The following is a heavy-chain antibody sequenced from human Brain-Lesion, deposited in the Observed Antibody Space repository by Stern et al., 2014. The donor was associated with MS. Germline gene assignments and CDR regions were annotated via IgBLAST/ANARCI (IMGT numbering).Heavy chain of an antibody. D-gene: IGHD1-26*01. CDR2: FDPEDGET. CDR3: ATLSPGAGGNYYRHFDY. Sequence: VQLVESGAEVKKPGASVKVSCKVSGYTLTELSMHWVRQAPRKGLEWTGGFDPEDGETIYAQKFQGRVTMTEDTSTDTAYMELSSLRSEDTAVYYCATLSPGAGGNYYRHFDYWGQGTLVTVSS. V-gene: IGHV1-24*01. CDR1: GYTLTELS. J-gene: IGHJ4*02.